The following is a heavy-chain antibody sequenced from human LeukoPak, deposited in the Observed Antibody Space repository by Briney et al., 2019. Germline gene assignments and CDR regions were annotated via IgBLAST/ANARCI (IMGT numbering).Heavy chain of an antibody. Sequence: PGGSLRLSCAASGFTFTHYGMHWVRQAPGEGQEWLALISYDGTQKSHADCVKGRVTISRDNARNVVYLQMNSLRVEDTAIYYCARDPSLRVTLDYWGQGTLVTVSS. CDR3: ARDPSLRVTLDY. V-gene: IGHV3-33*01. CDR2: ISYDGTQK. CDR1: GFTFTHYG. D-gene: IGHD4-4*01. J-gene: IGHJ4*02.